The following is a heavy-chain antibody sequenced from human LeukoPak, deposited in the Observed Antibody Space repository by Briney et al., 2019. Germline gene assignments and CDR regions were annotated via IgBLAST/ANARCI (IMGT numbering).Heavy chain of an antibody. CDR2: IIPIFGTA. Sequence: SVTVSCTASGGTFSSYAISWVRQAPGQGLEWMGGIIPIFGTANYAQKFQGRVTITADESTSTAYMELSSLRSEDTAVYYCAREGAQSYQPLLPKHWFDPWGQGTLVTVSS. J-gene: IGHJ5*02. CDR1: GGTFSSYA. D-gene: IGHD2-2*01. V-gene: IGHV1-69*13. CDR3: AREGAQSYQPLLPKHWFDP.